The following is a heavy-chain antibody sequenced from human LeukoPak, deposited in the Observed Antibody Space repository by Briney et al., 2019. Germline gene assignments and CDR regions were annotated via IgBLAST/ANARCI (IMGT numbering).Heavy chain of an antibody. Sequence: ASVKVSCKASGHTFTGYYMHWVRQAPGQGLEWMGWINPNSGGTNYAQKFQGRVTMTRDTSISTAYMELSRLRSDDTAVYYCARALVVVAATHPYYFDYWGQGTLVTVSS. J-gene: IGHJ4*02. CDR1: GHTFTGYY. CDR3: ARALVVVAATHPYYFDY. D-gene: IGHD2-15*01. V-gene: IGHV1-2*02. CDR2: INPNSGGT.